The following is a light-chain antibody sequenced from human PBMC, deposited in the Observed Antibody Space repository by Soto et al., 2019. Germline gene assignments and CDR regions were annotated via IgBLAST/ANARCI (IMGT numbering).Light chain of an antibody. CDR1: QSVSSN. CDR2: CAS. CDR3: QQYNNWPPVT. V-gene: IGKV3-15*01. Sequence: EIVMTQSPATLSVSPGERATLSCRASQSVSSNLAWYQQQPGQAPRLLLYCASTRATGIPARFSGSGSGTEFTLTISSMQSEDFAVYYCQQYNNWPPVTFGGGTKVEIK. J-gene: IGKJ4*01.